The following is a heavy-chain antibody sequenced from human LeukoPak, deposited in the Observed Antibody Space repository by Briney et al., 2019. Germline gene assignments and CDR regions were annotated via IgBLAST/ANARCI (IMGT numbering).Heavy chain of an antibody. V-gene: IGHV3-23*01. CDR3: ARAGWGDAAVAGYHDS. J-gene: IGHJ4*02. Sequence: GGSLRLSCAASGFTFISYGMSWVRQAPGKGLEWVSTISGSGGRTYYADSVKGRFTISRDNAKNSLYLQMNSLRAEDTAVYYCARAGWGDAAVAGYHDSWGQGTLVTVSS. CDR2: ISGSGGRT. D-gene: IGHD6-19*01. CDR1: GFTFISYG.